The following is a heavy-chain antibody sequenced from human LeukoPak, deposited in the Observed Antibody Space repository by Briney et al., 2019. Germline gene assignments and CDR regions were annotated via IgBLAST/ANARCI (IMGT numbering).Heavy chain of an antibody. D-gene: IGHD5-18*01. Sequence: GGSLRLSCAASGFTFSSYSMNWVRQAPGKGLEWVSYISSSGSTIYYADSVEGRFTISRDNAKNSLYLQMNSLRAEDTAVYYCARGTWIQIMDVWGKGTTVTISS. V-gene: IGHV3-48*04. J-gene: IGHJ6*04. CDR1: GFTFSSYS. CDR2: ISSSGSTI. CDR3: ARGTWIQIMDV.